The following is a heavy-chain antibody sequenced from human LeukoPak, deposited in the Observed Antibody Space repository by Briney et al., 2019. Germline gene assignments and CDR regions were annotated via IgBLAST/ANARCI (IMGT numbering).Heavy chain of an antibody. CDR3: ARHCSGGSCYSWFDP. Sequence: RGESLKISCKGSGYSSTSYWISWVRQMPGKGLEWMGRIDPSDSYTNYSPSFQGHVTISADKSISTAYLQWSSLKASDTAMYYCARHCSGGSCYSWFDPWGQGTLVTVSS. J-gene: IGHJ5*02. CDR1: GYSSTSYW. V-gene: IGHV5-10-1*01. CDR2: IDPSDSYT. D-gene: IGHD2-15*01.